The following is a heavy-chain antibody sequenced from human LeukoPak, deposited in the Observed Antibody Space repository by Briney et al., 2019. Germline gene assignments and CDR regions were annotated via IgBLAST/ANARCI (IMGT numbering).Heavy chain of an antibody. CDR2: IKQDGSEK. V-gene: IGHV3-7*01. CDR3: ARDRVGIAAAGTRGY. J-gene: IGHJ4*02. D-gene: IGHD6-13*01. CDR1: GFSFSSYW. Sequence: GGSLRLSCAASGFSFSSYWMSWVRQAPGTGLEWVANIKQDGSEKYYVDSVKGRFTISRDNAKNSLYLQMNSLRAEDTAVYYCARDRVGIAAAGTRGYWGQGTLVTVSS.